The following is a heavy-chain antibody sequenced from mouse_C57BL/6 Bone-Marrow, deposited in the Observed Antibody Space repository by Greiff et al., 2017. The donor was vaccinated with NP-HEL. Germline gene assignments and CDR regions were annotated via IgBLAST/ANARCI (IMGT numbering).Heavy chain of an antibody. CDR3: ARAYYYGSSYGYYAMDY. Sequence: DVKLQESGPGLVKPSQSLSLTCSVTGYSITSGYYWNWIRQFPGNKLEWMGYISYDGSNNYNPSLKNRISLTRDTSKNQFFLKLNSVTTEDTATYYCARAYYYGSSYGYYAMDYWGQGTSVTVSS. V-gene: IGHV3-6*01. CDR2: ISYDGSN. J-gene: IGHJ4*01. D-gene: IGHD1-1*01. CDR1: GYSITSGYY.